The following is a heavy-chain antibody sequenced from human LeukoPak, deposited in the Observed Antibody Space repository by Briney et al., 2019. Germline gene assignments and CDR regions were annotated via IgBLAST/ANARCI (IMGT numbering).Heavy chain of an antibody. V-gene: IGHV4-59*08. D-gene: IGHD3-22*01. J-gene: IGHJ4*02. Sequence: SETLSLTCTVSGGSISSYYWSWIRQPPGKGLEWIGYIYYSGSTNYNPSLKSRVTISVDTSKNQFSLKLSSVTAADAAVYYCARQDTRGYYVDYWGQGTLVIVSS. CDR1: GGSISSYY. CDR3: ARQDTRGYYVDY. CDR2: IYYSGST.